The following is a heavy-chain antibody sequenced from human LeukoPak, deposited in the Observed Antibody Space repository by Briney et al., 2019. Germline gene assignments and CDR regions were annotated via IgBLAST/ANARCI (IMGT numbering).Heavy chain of an antibody. CDR1: GYTFTSYD. V-gene: IGHV1-8*01. Sequence: ASVKVSCKASGYTFTSYDVNWVRQATGQGLAWMGWVNPNSGHTGYARKFQSRVTMTTNTSISTAYMELSSLRSEDTAVYYCARGAPGSYCSGGSCPYFDYWGQGTLVSVSS. CDR2: VNPNSGHT. J-gene: IGHJ4*02. D-gene: IGHD2-15*01. CDR3: ARGAPGSYCSGGSCPYFDY.